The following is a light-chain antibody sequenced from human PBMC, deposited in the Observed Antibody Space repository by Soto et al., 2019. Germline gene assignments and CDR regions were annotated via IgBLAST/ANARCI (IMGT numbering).Light chain of an antibody. Sequence: IQLTQSPSSLSASVGDRVTITCRASQGISRYLAWYQQEAGKAPKLLIYAASTLHTGVPSRFSGSGSGTDFTLTISSPQPEDSATYYRQQVNSSPLAFGGGTKVEIK. CDR3: QQVNSSPLA. CDR2: AAS. V-gene: IGKV1-9*01. CDR1: QGISRY. J-gene: IGKJ4*01.